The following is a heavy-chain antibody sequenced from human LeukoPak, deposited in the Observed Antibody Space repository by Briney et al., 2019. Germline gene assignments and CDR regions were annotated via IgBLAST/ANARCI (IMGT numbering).Heavy chain of an antibody. CDR1: GFTFSSYW. D-gene: IGHD4-17*01. Sequence: PGGSLRLSCAASGFTFSSYWMSWVRQAPGKGLEWLANIKQEGREKYYVDSVKGRFTISRDNPKNSMYLQMNSLRAEDTAVYYCARDLARGNDYGDLFDYWGQGTLVTVSS. CDR2: IKQEGREK. V-gene: IGHV3-7*01. CDR3: ARDLARGNDYGDLFDY. J-gene: IGHJ4*02.